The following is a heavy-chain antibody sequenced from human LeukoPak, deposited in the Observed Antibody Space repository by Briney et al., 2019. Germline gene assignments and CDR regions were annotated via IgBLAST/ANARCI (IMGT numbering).Heavy chain of an antibody. J-gene: IGHJ4*02. CDR2: ITSSSDSI. D-gene: IGHD1-26*01. Sequence: PGGSLRLSCATSGFTFSAYSMIWVRQTPGKGLECLSYITSSSDSIHYADSVRGRFTVSRDNAKNSLYLQMNSLRDEDTAVYYCARDPGYSRPSSYGYFDHWGQGTLAIVSS. CDR1: GFTFSAYS. CDR3: ARDPGYSRPSSYGYFDH. V-gene: IGHV3-48*02.